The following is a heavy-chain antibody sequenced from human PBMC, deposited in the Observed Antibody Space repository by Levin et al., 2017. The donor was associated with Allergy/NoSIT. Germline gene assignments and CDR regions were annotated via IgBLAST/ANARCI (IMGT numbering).Heavy chain of an antibody. Sequence: PGGSLRLSCAASGFTFSSYAMSWVRQAPGKGLEWVSAISGSGGSTYYADSVKGRFTISRDNSKNTLYLQMNSLRAEDTAVYYCAKFSGVSIAAERQQLVGVYWGQGTLVTVSS. CDR1: GFTFSSYA. D-gene: IGHD6-13*01. CDR3: AKFSGVSIAAERQQLVGVY. V-gene: IGHV3-23*01. J-gene: IGHJ4*02. CDR2: ISGSGGST.